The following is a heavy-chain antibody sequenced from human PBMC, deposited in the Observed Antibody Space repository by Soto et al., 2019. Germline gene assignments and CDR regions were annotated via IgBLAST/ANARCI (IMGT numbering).Heavy chain of an antibody. V-gene: IGHV4-39*01. J-gene: IGHJ1*01. CDR3: ASHDAFWSAAGH. CDR2: RYYTGST. Sequence: PSETLSLTCTVSGGSISSSGHYWAWIRQPPGKGLEWIGSRYYTGSTYYNSSLKSRVTLSVDTPNNLLSLKLDSVTAADTAVYYWASHDAFWSAAGHWGQGTLVTVSS. CDR1: GGSISSSGHY. D-gene: IGHD3-3*01.